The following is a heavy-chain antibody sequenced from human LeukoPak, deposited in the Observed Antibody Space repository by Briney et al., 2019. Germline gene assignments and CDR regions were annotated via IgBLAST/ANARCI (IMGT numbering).Heavy chain of an antibody. V-gene: IGHV3-53*01. Sequence: GGSLRLSCAASGFTVSSNYMSWVRQAPGKGLEWVAVIYSGGRTYYADSVKGRFNISRDNSKNTLYLQMNSLRVEDTAVYYCARVYYGSGSLHYYYYYMDVWGKGTTVTISS. CDR3: ARVYYGSGSLHYYYYYMDV. CDR1: GFTVSSNY. D-gene: IGHD3-10*01. J-gene: IGHJ6*03. CDR2: IYSGGRT.